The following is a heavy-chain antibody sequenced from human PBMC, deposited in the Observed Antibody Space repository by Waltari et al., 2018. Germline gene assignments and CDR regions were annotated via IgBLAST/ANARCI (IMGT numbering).Heavy chain of an antibody. D-gene: IGHD2-8*02. J-gene: IGHJ4*02. Sequence: QVQLVESGGGVVQPGRSLRLSCAASGFTFSRYAMHWVGQAPGKGLGWVAVIWYDGRYKVYADSVKGRFSISRDNPKNTLHLQMDSLRAEDSAIYYCAKDGSASRLVRYYLDSWGPGTLVTVSS. V-gene: IGHV3-33*06. CDR1: GFTFSRYA. CDR3: AKDGSASRLVRYYLDS. CDR2: IWYDGRYK.